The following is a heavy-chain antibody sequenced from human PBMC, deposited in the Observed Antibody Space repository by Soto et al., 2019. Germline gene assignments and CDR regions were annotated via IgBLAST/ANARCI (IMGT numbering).Heavy chain of an antibody. CDR1: GFTFSIYA. V-gene: IGHV3-23*01. CDR3: AKDFTPDSRWDIDY. CDR2: IIGAGAP. J-gene: IGHJ4*02. D-gene: IGHD1-26*01. Sequence: EVQLLESGGGLVQPGGSLRLSCAASGFTFSIYAMNWFRQAPGKGLEWVAGIIGAGAPYYADPVKGRFTISRDNSKNTLYLQMNSLRDEDTALYFCAKDFTPDSRWDIDYWGQGTLVTVSS.